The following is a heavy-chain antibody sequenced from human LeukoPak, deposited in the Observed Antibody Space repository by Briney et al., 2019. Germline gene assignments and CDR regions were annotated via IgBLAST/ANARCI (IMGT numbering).Heavy chain of an antibody. CDR1: GFTVSSNY. CDR3: ARDLSRGVTTPFDY. J-gene: IGHJ4*02. CDR2: IYSGGST. V-gene: IGHV3-53*01. Sequence: GGPLRLSCAASGFTVSSNYMSWVRQAPGKGLEWVSVIYSGGSTYYADSVKGRFTISRDNSKSTLYLQMNSLRAEDTAVYYCARDLSRGVTTPFDYWGQGTLVTVSS. D-gene: IGHD1/OR15-1a*01.